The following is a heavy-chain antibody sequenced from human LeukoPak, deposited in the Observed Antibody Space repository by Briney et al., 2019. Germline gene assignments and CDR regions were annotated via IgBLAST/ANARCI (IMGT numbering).Heavy chain of an antibody. CDR1: GYTFTGYY. CDR2: INPNSGGT. J-gene: IGHJ3*02. Sequence: ASVKVSCKASGYTFTGYYMHWVRQAPGQGLEWMGWINPNSGGTNYAQKFQGRVTMTRDTSISTAYMELSSLRSDDTAVYYCARDLSMTMVVTRDALDIWGQGTMVTVSS. CDR3: ARDLSMTMVVTRDALDI. V-gene: IGHV1-2*02. D-gene: IGHD4-23*01.